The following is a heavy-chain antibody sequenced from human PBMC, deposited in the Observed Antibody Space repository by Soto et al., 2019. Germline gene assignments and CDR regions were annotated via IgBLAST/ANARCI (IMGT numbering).Heavy chain of an antibody. CDR3: ANGYSSDPIYYYTYTMDV. D-gene: IGHD6-19*01. J-gene: IGHJ6*02. Sequence: QVQLVESGGGVVQPGRSLRLSCAASGFTFSRYGMHWVRQAPGKGLEWVAVISYDGSNKDHADSVKGRVTISRDNSKTTLYLQLNNLRAEDTAVYYCANGYSSDPIYYYTYTMDVWGQGTTVTVSS. V-gene: IGHV3-30*18. CDR2: ISYDGSNK. CDR1: GFTFSRYG.